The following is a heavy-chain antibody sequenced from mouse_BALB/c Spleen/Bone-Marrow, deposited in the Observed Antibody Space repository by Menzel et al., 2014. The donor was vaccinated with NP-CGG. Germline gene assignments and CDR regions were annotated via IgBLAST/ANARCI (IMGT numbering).Heavy chain of an antibody. V-gene: IGHV14-3*02. CDR2: IDPANGNT. CDR3: ASSAYS. D-gene: IGHD2-10*01. Sequence: EVQLQQSGAELVKPGASVKLSRTASGFNIKDTYMHWVKQRPEQGLEWIGRIDPANGNTKYDPKFQGKATITADTSSNTAYLQLSSLTSEDTAVYYCASSAYSWGQGTLVTVSA. CDR1: GFNIKDTY. J-gene: IGHJ3*01.